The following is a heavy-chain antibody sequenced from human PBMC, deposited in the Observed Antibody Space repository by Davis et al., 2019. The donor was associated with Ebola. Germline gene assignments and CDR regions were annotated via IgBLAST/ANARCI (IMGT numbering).Heavy chain of an antibody. V-gene: IGHV3-23*01. CDR3: AKEAMVEGLTSYFDY. CDR1: GFTFSNYE. CDR2: VSQSGRNT. Sequence: GESLKISCAASGFTFSNYEMNWVRQAPGKGLEWVSSVSQSGRNTYYADSVKGRFTISRDNSKNTLYLQVNSLRAEDTAIYYCAKEAMVEGLTSYFDYWGQGTLVTVSS. D-gene: IGHD3-10*01. J-gene: IGHJ4*02.